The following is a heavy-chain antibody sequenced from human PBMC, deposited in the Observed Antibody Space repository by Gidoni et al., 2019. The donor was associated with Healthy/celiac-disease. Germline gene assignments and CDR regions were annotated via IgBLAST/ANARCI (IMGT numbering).Heavy chain of an antibody. CDR1: GGSIRSSSYY. CDR2: IYYSGST. V-gene: IGHV4-39*01. J-gene: IGHJ4*02. D-gene: IGHD3-22*01. Sequence: QLQLQESGPGLVKPSATLSLTCTVSGGSIRSSSYYWGWIRQPPGKGLEWIGSIYYSGSTYYNPSLKSRVTISVDTSKNQFSLKLSSVTAADTAVYYCARHLSHDSSGRVDYWGQGTLVTVSS. CDR3: ARHLSHDSSGRVDY.